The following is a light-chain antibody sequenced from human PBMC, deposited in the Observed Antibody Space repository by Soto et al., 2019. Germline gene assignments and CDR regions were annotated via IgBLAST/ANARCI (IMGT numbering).Light chain of an antibody. CDR1: QSVSNN. CDR3: LQHYSWPWT. Sequence: EVVMTQSPATLSVSPGERATLSCRASQSVSNNYLDWFHQKPGQAPRLVLLRIFTRAIGVPARFSGSGSETEFTLTISGLQSEDSGVYYCLQHYSWPWTFGQGTKVDIK. V-gene: IGKV3-15*01. CDR2: RIF. J-gene: IGKJ1*01.